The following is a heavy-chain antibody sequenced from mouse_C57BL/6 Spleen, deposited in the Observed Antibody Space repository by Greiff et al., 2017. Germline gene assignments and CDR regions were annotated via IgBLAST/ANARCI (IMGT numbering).Heavy chain of an antibody. Sequence: DVKLVESGGGLVKPGGSLKLSCAASGFTFSDYGMHWVRQAPEQGLEWVAYISSGSSTIYYADTVKGRFTISRDNAKNTLFLQMTSLRSEDTAMYYCARHGRDAMDYWGQGTSVTVSS. CDR1: GFTFSDYG. J-gene: IGHJ4*01. CDR3: ARHGRDAMDY. CDR2: ISSGSSTI. D-gene: IGHD1-1*01. V-gene: IGHV5-17*01.